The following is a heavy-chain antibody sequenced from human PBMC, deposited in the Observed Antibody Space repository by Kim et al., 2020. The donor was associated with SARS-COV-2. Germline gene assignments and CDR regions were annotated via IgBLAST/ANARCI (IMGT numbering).Heavy chain of an antibody. CDR1: GYTFTSYA. V-gene: IGHV7-4-1*02. Sequence: ASVKVSCKASGYTFTSYAMNWVRQAPGQGLEWMGWINTNTGNPTYAQGFTGRFVFSLDTSVSTAYLQISSLKAEDTAVYYCARWVQNRYGSEKYYYYYGMDVWGQGTTVTVSS. CDR3: ARWVQNRYGSEKYYYYYGMDV. J-gene: IGHJ6*02. CDR2: INTNTGNP. D-gene: IGHD3-10*01.